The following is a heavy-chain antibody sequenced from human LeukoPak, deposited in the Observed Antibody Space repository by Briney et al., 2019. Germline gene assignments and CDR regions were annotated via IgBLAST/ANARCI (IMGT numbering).Heavy chain of an antibody. D-gene: IGHD5-24*01. CDR1: GFTFSSHW. Sequence: PGGSLRLSCAASGFTFSSHWMHWVRQAPGQGLEWVSAISGSGGSTYYADSVKGRFTISRDNSKNTLYLQMNSLRAEDTAVYYCAMGRDGYTLDYWGQGTLVTVSS. J-gene: IGHJ4*02. CDR2: ISGSGGST. CDR3: AMGRDGYTLDY. V-gene: IGHV3-23*01.